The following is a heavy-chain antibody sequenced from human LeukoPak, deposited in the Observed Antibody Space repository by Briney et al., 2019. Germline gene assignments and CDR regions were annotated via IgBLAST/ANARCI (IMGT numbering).Heavy chain of an antibody. CDR1: GGSFSGYY. CDR3: ARAAIHCSSTSCRRTYWYFDL. Sequence: PSETLSLTCAVYGGSFSGYYWSWIRQPPGKGLEWIGEINHSGSTNYNPSLKSRVTISVDTSKNQFSLKLSSVTAADTAVYYCARAAIHCSSTSCRRTYWYFDLWGRGTLVTVSS. D-gene: IGHD2-2*01. CDR2: INHSGST. J-gene: IGHJ2*01. V-gene: IGHV4-34*01.